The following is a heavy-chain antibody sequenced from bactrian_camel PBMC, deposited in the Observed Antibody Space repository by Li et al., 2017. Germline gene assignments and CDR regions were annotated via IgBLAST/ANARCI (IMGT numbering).Heavy chain of an antibody. Sequence: HVQLVESGGGSVQAGGSLRLSCVVPGSIYSSHLMAWFRQAQGNEREAVAGIYPAGGGSLYHADSVKGRFTISQDSAKNAIHLQMNSLKPEDTAMYYCAARGPYCYTKLSVADFTYWGQGT. V-gene: IGHV3S54*01. CDR3: AARGPYCYTKLSVADFTY. J-gene: IGHJ6*01. CDR2: IYPAGGGSL. CDR1: GSIYSSHL. D-gene: IGHD2*01.